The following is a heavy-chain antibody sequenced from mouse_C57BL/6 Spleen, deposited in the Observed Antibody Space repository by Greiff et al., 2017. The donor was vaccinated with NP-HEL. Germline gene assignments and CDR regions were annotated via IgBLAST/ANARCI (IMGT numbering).Heavy chain of an antibody. CDR2: ISSGSSTI. V-gene: IGHV5-17*01. CDR3: ARPGVYYFDY. Sequence: VQLKESGGGLVKPGGSLKLSCAASGFTFSDYGMHWVRQAPEKGLEWVAYISSGSSTIYYADTVKGRFTISRDNAKNTLFLQMTSLRSEDTAMYYCARPGVYYFDYWGQGTTLTVSS. CDR1: GFTFSDYG. J-gene: IGHJ2*01.